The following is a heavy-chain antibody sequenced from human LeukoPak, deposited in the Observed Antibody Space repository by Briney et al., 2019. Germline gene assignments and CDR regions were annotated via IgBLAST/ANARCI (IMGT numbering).Heavy chain of an antibody. CDR2: INHSGSA. CDR1: GGSFSGYY. Sequence: SETLSLTCAVYGGSFSGYYLSWIRRPPAKGLEWVGEINHSGSANSNPSLKSRGTISVDTSKNQFSLKLSSVTAADTAVYYCARDRSSDYAAASTHFDYWGRGTLVTVSS. CDR3: ARDRSSDYAAASTHFDY. V-gene: IGHV4-34*01. J-gene: IGHJ4*02. D-gene: IGHD4-17*01.